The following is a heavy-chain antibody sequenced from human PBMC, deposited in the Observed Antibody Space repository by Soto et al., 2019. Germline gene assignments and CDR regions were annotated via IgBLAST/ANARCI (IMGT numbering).Heavy chain of an antibody. J-gene: IGHJ4*02. CDR2: MSPNSGNT. D-gene: IGHD6-19*01. Sequence: GASVKVSCKASGYTFTSYGINCVRQAPGQGLEWMGWMSPNSGNTGYAQKFQGRVTMTRNTSISTAYMELSSLRSEDTAVYYCARERTVAGNDYWGQGTLVTVSS. V-gene: IGHV1-8*02. CDR1: GYTFTSYG. CDR3: ARERTVAGNDY.